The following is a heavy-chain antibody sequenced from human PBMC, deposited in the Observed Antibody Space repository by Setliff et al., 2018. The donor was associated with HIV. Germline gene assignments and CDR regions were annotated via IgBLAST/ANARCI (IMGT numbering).Heavy chain of an antibody. V-gene: IGHV4-34*01. D-gene: IGHD3-10*01. CDR3: ARELGSFPYYMDV. CDR1: GGSFSGYY. Sequence: SETLSLTCAVYGGSFSGYYWSWIRQSPEKGLEWIGEIHHSRRTNYSPSLKIRVAISLDTSKNQFSLKLSPGTAADTAIYNCARELGSFPYYMDVWGKGTTVTVS. CDR2: IHHSRRT. J-gene: IGHJ6*03.